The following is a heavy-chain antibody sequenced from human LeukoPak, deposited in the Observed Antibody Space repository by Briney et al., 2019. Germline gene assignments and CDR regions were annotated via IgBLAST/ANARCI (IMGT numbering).Heavy chain of an antibody. CDR3: TTSKDYGDYAGPHTSTFGMDV. D-gene: IGHD4-17*01. Sequence: GGSLRLSCAASGFTFSNAWMSWVRQAPGKGLEWVGRIKSKTDGGTTDYAAPVKGRFTISRDDSKNTLYLQMNSLKTEDTAVYYCTTSKDYGDYAGPHTSTFGMDVWGQGTTVTSP. J-gene: IGHJ6*02. CDR1: GFTFSNAW. V-gene: IGHV3-15*01. CDR2: IKSKTDGGTT.